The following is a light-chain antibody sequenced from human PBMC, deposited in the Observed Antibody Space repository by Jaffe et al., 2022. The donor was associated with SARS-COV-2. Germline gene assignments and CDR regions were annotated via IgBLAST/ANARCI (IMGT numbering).Light chain of an antibody. CDR2: EVS. CDR3: SSYAGSNVV. V-gene: IGLV2-8*01. J-gene: IGLJ2*01. CDR1: SSDVGGYNY. Sequence: QSALTQPPSASGSPGQSVTISCTGTSSDVGGYNYVSWNQQHPGKAPKLIIYEVSKRPSGVPDRFSGSKSGNTASLTVSGLQAEDEADYYCSSYAGSNVVFGGGTKLTVL.